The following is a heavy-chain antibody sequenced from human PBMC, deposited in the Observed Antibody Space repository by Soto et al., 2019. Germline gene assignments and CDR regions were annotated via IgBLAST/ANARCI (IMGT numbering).Heavy chain of an antibody. J-gene: IGHJ4*02. CDR1: GFTFDDYG. CDR3: AKDHSSGWKEIAS. D-gene: IGHD6-25*01. V-gene: IGHV3-9*01. CDR2: IGWNGGSI. Sequence: EVQLVESGGDLVQPGRSLRLSCAASGFTFDDYGMHWVRQAPGKGLEWVSGIGWNGGSIGYADSVKGRFTVSRDNARNCLYLQMNNLRPEDTAVYFCAKDHSSGWKEIASWGQGSLVTVSS.